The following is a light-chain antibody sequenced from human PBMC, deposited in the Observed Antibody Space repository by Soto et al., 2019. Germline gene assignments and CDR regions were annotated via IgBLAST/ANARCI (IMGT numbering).Light chain of an antibody. CDR2: AAS. V-gene: IGKV1-9*01. CDR3: QQQRRYTPT. CDR1: QDIASY. J-gene: IGKJ4*01. Sequence: LTRCPAYRSWSLGDRGTITWRASQDIASYLAWCQQKPGEAPKLLIYAASTLYGGVPSRFSGRGSGTAFAPTITSLKQEDFATYYCQQQRRYTPTFGRGTKVDI.